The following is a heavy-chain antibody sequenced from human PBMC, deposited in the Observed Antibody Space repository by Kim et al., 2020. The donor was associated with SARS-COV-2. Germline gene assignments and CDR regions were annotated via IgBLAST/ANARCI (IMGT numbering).Heavy chain of an antibody. V-gene: IGHV1-18*01. Sequence: AQKFQGRVTMTADTSTRTAYMELRSLRSDDTAVYYCARDAIAIMMGGWFDPWGQGTLVTVSS. J-gene: IGHJ5*02. D-gene: IGHD3-16*01. CDR3: ARDAIAIMMGGWFDP.